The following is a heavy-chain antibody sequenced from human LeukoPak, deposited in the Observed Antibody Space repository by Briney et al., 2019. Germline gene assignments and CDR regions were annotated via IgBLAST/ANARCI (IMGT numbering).Heavy chain of an antibody. CDR2: IWYDGSNK. J-gene: IGHJ4*02. Sequence: GGSLRLSCAASGFTFSSYGMHWVRQAPGKGLEWVPVIWYDGSNKYYADSVKGRFTISRDNSKNTLYLQMNSLRAEDTAVYYCARDLGAARPNFFDYWGQGTLVTVSS. CDR1: GFTFSSYG. V-gene: IGHV3-33*01. CDR3: ARDLGAARPNFFDY. D-gene: IGHD6-6*01.